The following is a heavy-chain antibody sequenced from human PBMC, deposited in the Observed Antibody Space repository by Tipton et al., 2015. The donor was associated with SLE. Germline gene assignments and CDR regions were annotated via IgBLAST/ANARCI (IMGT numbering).Heavy chain of an antibody. CDR1: GVSITNYHSY. CDR2: IYFPGRT. V-gene: IGHV4-61*02. Sequence: TLSLTCSVSGVSITNYHSYWDWFRQTAGKGLEWIGRIYFPGRTYYNPSVTSRVTIALDTSKNEFSLEMTSVTTADTGAYYCARDFRAVAGRFFYYYMDVWGKGTTVTV. CDR3: ARDFRAVAGRFFYYYMDV. J-gene: IGHJ6*03. D-gene: IGHD6-13*01.